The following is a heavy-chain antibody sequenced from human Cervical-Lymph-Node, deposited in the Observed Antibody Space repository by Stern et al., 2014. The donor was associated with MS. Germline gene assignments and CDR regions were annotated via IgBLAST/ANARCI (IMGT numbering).Heavy chain of an antibody. CDR3: ARGLLGSENAFDI. D-gene: IGHD2-15*01. V-gene: IGHV1-18*01. J-gene: IGHJ3*02. CDR2: ISAYKCNT. Sequence: VQLVESGAEVKKPGASVKVSCKASGYTFTTYCIHWVRQAPGQGLAWMGWISAYKCNTNYAQKLQGRVTMTTDTSTSTAYMELRSLRSDDTAVYYCARGLLGSENAFDIWGQGTMVTVSS. CDR1: GYTFTTYC.